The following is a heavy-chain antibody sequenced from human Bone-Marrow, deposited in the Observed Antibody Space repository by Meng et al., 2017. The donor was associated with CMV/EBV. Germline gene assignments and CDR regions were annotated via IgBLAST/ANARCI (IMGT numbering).Heavy chain of an antibody. J-gene: IGHJ3*02. CDR1: GYTFTGYY. CDR3: ARRYCSSTSCYRAFDI. CDR2: INPNSGGT. D-gene: IGHD2-2*01. V-gene: IGHV1-2*02. Sequence: ASVKVSCKASGYTFTGYYMHWVRQAPGQGLEWMGWINPNSGGTNYAQKFQGRVTMTTDTSTSTAYMELRSLRSDDTAVYYCARRYCSSTSCYRAFDIWGQGTMVTVSS.